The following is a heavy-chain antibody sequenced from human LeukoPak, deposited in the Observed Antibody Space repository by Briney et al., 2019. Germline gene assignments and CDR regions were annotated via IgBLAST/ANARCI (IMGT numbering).Heavy chain of an antibody. D-gene: IGHD2-2*02. J-gene: IGHJ6*02. CDR1: GFTFSSYG. Sequence: PGGSLRLSCAASGFTFSSYGMHWVRQAPGKGLEWVAVISYDGSNKYYADSVKGRFTISRDNSKNTLYLQMNSLRAEDTAVYYCAKDQRIVVVPAAIDWGYYYYGMDVWGQGTTVTVSS. CDR2: ISYDGSNK. V-gene: IGHV3-30*18. CDR3: AKDQRIVVVPAAIDWGYYYYGMDV.